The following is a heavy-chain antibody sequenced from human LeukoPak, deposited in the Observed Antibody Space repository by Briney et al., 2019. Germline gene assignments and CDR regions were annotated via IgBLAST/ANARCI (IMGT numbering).Heavy chain of an antibody. CDR2: IYYSGST. CDR3: ARLYCSSSTCLHLYIDF. D-gene: IGHD2-2*01. CDR1: GGSISSGGYY. V-gene: IGHV4-31*03. J-gene: IGHJ4*02. Sequence: PSETLSLTCTVSGGSISSGGYYWSWIRQHPGRGLEWIGYIYYSGSTYYNPSLKSRVAISVDTSKNQFSLKLRSVTAADTAVYYCARLYCSSSTCLHLYIDFWGRGTLVTVSS.